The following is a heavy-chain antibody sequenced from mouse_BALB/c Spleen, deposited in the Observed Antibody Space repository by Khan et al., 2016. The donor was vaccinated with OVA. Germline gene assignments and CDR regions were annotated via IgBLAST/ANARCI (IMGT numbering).Heavy chain of an antibody. J-gene: IGHJ3*01. CDR1: GFTFSTYG. D-gene: IGHD1-1*01. Sequence: EVKLVESGGDLVKPGGSLKLSCAASGFTFSTYGMSWVRQTPDKRLEWVATVSTGGSYTYYADSVKGRFTISRDNAKNTLFLQMSGLKSEDTAIFYCTRLAYYYDREGFAYWGQGTLVTVSA. V-gene: IGHV5-6*01. CDR2: VSTGGSYT. CDR3: TRLAYYYDREGFAY.